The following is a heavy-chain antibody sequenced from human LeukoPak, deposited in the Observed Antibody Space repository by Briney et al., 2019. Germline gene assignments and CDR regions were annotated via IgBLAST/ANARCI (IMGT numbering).Heavy chain of an antibody. CDR2: ISYDGSNK. CDR3: ARSIADWFDP. D-gene: IGHD6-6*01. CDR1: GFTFSSYG. Sequence: PGRSLRLSCAASGFTFSSYGMHWVRQAPGKGLEWVAVISYDGSNKYYADSVKGRFTISRDNSKNTLYLQMNSLRAEDTAVYYCARSIADWFDPWGQGTLVTVSS. J-gene: IGHJ5*02. V-gene: IGHV3-30*03.